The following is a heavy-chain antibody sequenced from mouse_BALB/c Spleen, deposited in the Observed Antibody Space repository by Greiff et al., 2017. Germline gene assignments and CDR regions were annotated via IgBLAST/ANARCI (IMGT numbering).Heavy chain of an antibody. D-gene: IGHD2-4*01. CDR3: ARRELRRGFDYAMDY. Sequence: EVQLQESGPSLVKPSQTPSLTCSVTGDSITSGYWNWIRKFPGNKLEYMGYISYSGSTYYNPSLKSRISITRDTSKNQYYLQLNSVTTEDTATYYCARRELRRGFDYAMDYWGQGTSVTVSS. CDR2: ISYSGST. J-gene: IGHJ4*01. V-gene: IGHV3-8*02. CDR1: GDSITSGY.